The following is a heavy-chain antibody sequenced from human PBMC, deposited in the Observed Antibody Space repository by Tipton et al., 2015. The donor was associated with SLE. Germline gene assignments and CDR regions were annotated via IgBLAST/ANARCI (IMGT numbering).Heavy chain of an antibody. Sequence: QLVQSGAEVKKPGASVKVSCKASGYTFTSYGISWVRQAPGQGLEWMGWINAYNGNTNYAQKLQGRVTMTTDTSTSTAYMELRSMRTDDTAVYYCARGGSCSSTSCSPRYYYGMDVWGQGTTVPVSS. D-gene: IGHD2-2*01. J-gene: IGHJ6*02. CDR3: ARGGSCSSTSCSPRYYYGMDV. CDR1: GYTFTSYG. CDR2: INAYNGNT. V-gene: IGHV1-18*01.